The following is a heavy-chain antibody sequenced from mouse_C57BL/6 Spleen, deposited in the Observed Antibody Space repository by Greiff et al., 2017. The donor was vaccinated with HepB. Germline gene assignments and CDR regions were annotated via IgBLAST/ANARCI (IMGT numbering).Heavy chain of an antibody. CDR2: IYPGDGDT. V-gene: IGHV1-82*01. CDR1: GYAFSSSW. CDR3: ARDGYSDY. D-gene: IGHD2-3*01. Sequence: VQLQQSGPELVKPGASVKISCKASGYAFSSSWMNWVKQRPGKGLEWIGRIYPGDGDTNYNGKFKGKATLTADKSSSTAYMQLRSLTSEDSAVYFCARDGYSDYWGQGTTLTVSS. J-gene: IGHJ2*01.